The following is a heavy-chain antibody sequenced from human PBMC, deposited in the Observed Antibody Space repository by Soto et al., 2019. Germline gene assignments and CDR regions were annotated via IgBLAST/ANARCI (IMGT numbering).Heavy chain of an antibody. CDR1: GASISSDNR. J-gene: IGHJ6*02. V-gene: IGHV4-4*02. CDR2: ISQSGTT. Sequence: SETLSLTCAVSGASISSDNRWTWVRQPPGEGLEWIGEISQSGTTKYNPSLASRVTISVDKSKNQFSLRLTSMTTADTAVYYCAKKVPAALRLYYFFGLDVWGQGTTVTVSS. D-gene: IGHD2-15*01. CDR3: AKKVPAALRLYYFFGLDV.